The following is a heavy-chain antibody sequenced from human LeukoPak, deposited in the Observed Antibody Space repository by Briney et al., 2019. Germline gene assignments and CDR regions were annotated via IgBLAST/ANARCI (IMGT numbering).Heavy chain of an antibody. CDR3: SRHIVVVPAARREWEYYFDY. V-gene: IGHV4-4*07. J-gene: IGHJ4*02. D-gene: IGHD2-2*01. Sequence: SETLSLTCTVSGGSISSYYWSWIRQPAGKGLEWIGRIYTSGSTNYNPSLKSRVTMSVDTSKNQFSLKLSSVTAADTAVYYCSRHIVVVPAARREWEYYFDYWGQGTLVTVSS. CDR2: IYTSGST. CDR1: GGSISSYY.